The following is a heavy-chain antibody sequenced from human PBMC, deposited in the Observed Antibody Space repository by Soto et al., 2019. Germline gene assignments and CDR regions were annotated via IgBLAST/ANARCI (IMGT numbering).Heavy chain of an antibody. V-gene: IGHV6-1*01. CDR3: ARAVRVRGVIILDAFDI. CDR2: TYYRSKWYN. CDR1: GARVSSNSAA. J-gene: IGHJ3*02. D-gene: IGHD3-10*01. Sequence: TLSLTCAISGARVSSNSAAWNWIRQSPSRGLEWLGRTYYRSKWYNDYAVSVKSRITINPDTSKNQFSLQLNSVTPEDTAVYYCARAVRVRGVIILDAFDIWGQGTMVTVSS.